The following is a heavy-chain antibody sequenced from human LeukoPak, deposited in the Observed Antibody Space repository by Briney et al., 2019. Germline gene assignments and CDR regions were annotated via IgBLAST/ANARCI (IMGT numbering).Heavy chain of an antibody. J-gene: IGHJ6*02. CDR3: ARKAGSGSYRSYGMDV. V-gene: IGHV1-2*02. CDR2: INPNSGGT. CDR1: GYTFTGYY. D-gene: IGHD3-10*01. Sequence: ASVKGSCKASGYTFTGYYMHWVRQAPGQGLEWMGWINPNSGGTNYAQKFQGRVTMTRDTSISTAYMELSRLRSDDTAVYYCARKAGSGSYRSYGMDVWGQGTTVTVSS.